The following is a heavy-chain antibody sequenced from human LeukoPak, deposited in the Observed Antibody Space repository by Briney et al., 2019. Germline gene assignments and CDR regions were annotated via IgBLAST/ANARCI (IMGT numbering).Heavy chain of an antibody. Sequence: SETLSLTCTVSGGSISSGDYDWSWIRQPPGKGLEWIGYIYYSGSTYYNPSLKSRVTISVDTSKNQFSLKLSSVTAVDTAVYYCARHPVVVVPAAYAFAIWGQGTMVTVSS. V-gene: IGHV4-30-4*08. CDR1: GGSISSGDYD. D-gene: IGHD2-2*01. CDR3: ARHPVVVVPAAYAFAI. CDR2: IYYSGST. J-gene: IGHJ3*02.